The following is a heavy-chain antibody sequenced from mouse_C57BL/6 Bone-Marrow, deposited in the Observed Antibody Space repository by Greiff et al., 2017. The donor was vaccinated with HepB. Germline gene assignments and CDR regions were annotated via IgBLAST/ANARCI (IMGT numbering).Heavy chain of an antibody. CDR3: ARYDYYGSSGYFDV. CDR1: GYSITSGYY. V-gene: IGHV3-6*01. D-gene: IGHD1-1*01. CDR2: ISYDGSN. J-gene: IGHJ1*03. Sequence: EESGPGLVKPSQSLSLTCSVTGYSITSGYYWNWIRQFPGNKLEWMGYISYDGSNNYNPSLKNRISITRDTSTNQFFLKLNSVTTEDTATYYCARYDYYGSSGYFDVWGTGTTVTVSS.